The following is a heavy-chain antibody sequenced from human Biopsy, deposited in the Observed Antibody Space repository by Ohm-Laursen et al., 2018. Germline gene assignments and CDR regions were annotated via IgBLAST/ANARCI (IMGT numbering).Heavy chain of an antibody. CDR2: VIPISNTA. Sequence: SVKVSCKASGGSFSDHGLSWVRQAPGRGLEWMGRVIPISNTANYAQNFQDRLTITADRSTNTAYMELNSLRSEDTAVYFCATLTEDYGASPDSWGQGTLVVVSS. CDR1: GGSFSDHG. J-gene: IGHJ4*02. V-gene: IGHV1-69*06. D-gene: IGHD4-17*01. CDR3: ATLTEDYGASPDS.